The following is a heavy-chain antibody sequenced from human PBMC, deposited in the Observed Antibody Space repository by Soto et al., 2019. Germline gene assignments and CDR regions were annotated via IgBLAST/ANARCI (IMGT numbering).Heavy chain of an antibody. V-gene: IGHV1-2*02. Sequence: ASVKVSCKASGYTFSDYYMHWVRQAPGQGLEWMGWINANSGGTTYAQKFQGRATMTRDTSTSTAYMELSRLSSDDTAIYYCARLQIEVAGSNWGQGTLVSVSS. CDR2: INANSGGT. CDR3: ARLQIEVAGSN. J-gene: IGHJ4*02. D-gene: IGHD6-19*01. CDR1: GYTFSDYY.